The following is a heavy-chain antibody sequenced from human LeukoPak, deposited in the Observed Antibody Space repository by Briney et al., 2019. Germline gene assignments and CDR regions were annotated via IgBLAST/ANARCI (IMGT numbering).Heavy chain of an antibody. V-gene: IGHV5-51*01. Sequence: GESLEISCKGSGFPFTSYWIGWGRQLPGKGLEWMGIIYPGDSDTRYSPSLQGQVTISADQSISTAYLQWSSLKASDTAMYYCARQSYGSGSYYNPVAQPHFDPWGQGTLVTVSS. CDR1: GFPFTSYW. J-gene: IGHJ5*02. CDR2: IYPGDSDT. D-gene: IGHD3-10*01. CDR3: ARQSYGSGSYYNPVAQPHFDP.